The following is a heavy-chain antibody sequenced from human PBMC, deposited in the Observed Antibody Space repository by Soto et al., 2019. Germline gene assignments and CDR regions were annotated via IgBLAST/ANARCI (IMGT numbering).Heavy chain of an antibody. V-gene: IGHV4-30-4*01. J-gene: IGHJ4*02. Sequence: NPSETLSLTCTVSGGSISSGDYYWSWIRQPPGKGLEWIGYIYYSGSTYYNPSLKSRVTISVDTSKNQFSLKLSSVTAADTAVYYCARAGDDILTGYDYWGQGTLVTVSS. CDR3: ARAGDDILTGYDY. CDR1: GGSISSGDYY. D-gene: IGHD3-9*01. CDR2: IYYSGST.